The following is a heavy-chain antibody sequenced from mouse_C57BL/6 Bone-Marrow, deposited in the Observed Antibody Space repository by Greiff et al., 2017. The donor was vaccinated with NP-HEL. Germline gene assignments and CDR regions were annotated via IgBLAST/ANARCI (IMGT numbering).Heavy chain of an antibody. CDR1: GFTFTDYY. Sequence: EVKLVESGGGLVQPGGSLSLSCAASGFTFTDYYMSWVRQPPGKALEWLGFIRNKANGYTTEYSASVKGRFTISRDNSQSILYLQMNALRAEDSATYYCARDSHYYGSSLWYFDVWGTGTTVTVSS. V-gene: IGHV7-3*01. CDR3: ARDSHYYGSSLWYFDV. D-gene: IGHD1-1*01. J-gene: IGHJ1*03. CDR2: IRNKANGYTT.